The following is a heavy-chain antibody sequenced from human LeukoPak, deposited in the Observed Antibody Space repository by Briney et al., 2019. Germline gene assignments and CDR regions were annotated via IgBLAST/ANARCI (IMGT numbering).Heavy chain of an antibody. CDR3: ARDPCSSTSCGGEASYYFDY. Sequence: LSLTCTVSGGSISSSSYYWGWIRQPPGKGLEWVAVISYDGSNKYYADSVKGRFTISRDNSKNTLYLQMNSLRAEDTAVYYCARDPCSSTSCGGEASYYFDYWGQGTLVAVSS. CDR1: GGSISSSS. V-gene: IGHV3-30-3*01. D-gene: IGHD2-2*01. J-gene: IGHJ4*02. CDR2: ISYDGSNK.